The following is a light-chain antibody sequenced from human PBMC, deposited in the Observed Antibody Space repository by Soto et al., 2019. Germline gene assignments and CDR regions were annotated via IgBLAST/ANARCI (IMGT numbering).Light chain of an antibody. CDR3: QSYDISLSGFHV. CDR2: NNN. V-gene: IGLV1-44*01. Sequence: QSALTQPPSASGTPGQRVTIACSGSSSNIGSTTVKWYQQLPGTAPKLLIYNNNQRPSGVPDRFSGSKSGTSASLAITGLQAEYEADYYCQSYDISLSGFHVFGTGTKVTVL. CDR1: SSNIGSTT. J-gene: IGLJ1*01.